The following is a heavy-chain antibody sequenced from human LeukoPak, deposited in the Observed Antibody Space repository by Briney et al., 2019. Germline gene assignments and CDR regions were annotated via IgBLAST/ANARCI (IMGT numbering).Heavy chain of an antibody. CDR2: IYYSGST. V-gene: IGHV4-59*11. J-gene: IGHJ5*02. Sequence: PSETLSLTCTVSGGSIRSHYWSWIRQAPGKGLEWIGYIYYSGSTNYNPSLKSRVTISVDTSKNQFSLKLSSVTAADTAVYYCAASVAAAGNWFDPWGQGTLVTVSS. CDR3: AASVAAAGNWFDP. D-gene: IGHD6-13*01. CDR1: GGSIRSHY.